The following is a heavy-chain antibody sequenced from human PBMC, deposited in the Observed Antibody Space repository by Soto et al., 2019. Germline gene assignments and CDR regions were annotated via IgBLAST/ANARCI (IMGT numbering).Heavy chain of an antibody. V-gene: IGHV3-9*01. Sequence: EMQLVESGGGLVQPGRSLRLSCAGSGFTFDEYAMHWVRPTPGKGLEWVSGISWNSGTIAYADSVKGRLTISRDNAHNSLHLQIKGLRAENTVLYSFAKKRRPIAVAAAIGIWGQGAMVSVSS. D-gene: IGHD6-19*01. CDR1: GFTFDEYA. CDR3: AKKRRPIAVAAAIGI. J-gene: IGHJ3*02. CDR2: ISWNSGTI.